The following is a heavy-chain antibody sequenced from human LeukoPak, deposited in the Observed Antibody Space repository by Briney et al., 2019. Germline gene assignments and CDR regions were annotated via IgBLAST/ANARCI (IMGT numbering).Heavy chain of an antibody. D-gene: IGHD2-21*02. V-gene: IGHV3-23*01. CDR1: GFTFSSYA. J-gene: IGHJ4*02. Sequence: GGSLRLSCAASGFTFSSYAMSWVRQAPGKGLEWVSAIRGSGGSTYYADSVKGRFTISRDNSKNTLYLQMNSLRAEDTAVYYCAKDPRAIVVVTAIDYWGQGTLVTVSS. CDR2: IRGSGGST. CDR3: AKDPRAIVVVTAIDY.